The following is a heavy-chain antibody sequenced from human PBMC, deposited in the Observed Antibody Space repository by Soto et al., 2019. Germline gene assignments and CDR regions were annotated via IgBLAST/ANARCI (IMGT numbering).Heavy chain of an antibody. J-gene: IGHJ4*02. D-gene: IGHD5-12*01. CDR3: AKGDGYNSVLDY. CDR1: GFTFSSYG. Sequence: PGGSLRLSCAASGFTFSSYGMHWVRLAPGKGLEWVAVISYDGSNKYYADSVKGRFTISRDNSKNTLYLQMNSLRAEDTAVYYCAKGDGYNSVLDYWGQGTLVTVSS. CDR2: ISYDGSNK. V-gene: IGHV3-30*18.